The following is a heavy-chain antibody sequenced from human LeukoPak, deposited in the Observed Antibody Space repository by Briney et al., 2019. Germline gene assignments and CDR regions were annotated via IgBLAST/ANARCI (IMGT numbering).Heavy chain of an antibody. Sequence: SETLSLTCTVSGGSISSYYWSWIRQPPGKGLEWIGYIYYSGSTNYNPSPKSRVTISVDTSKNQFSLKLSSVTAADTAVYYCATTVNAEYFQHWGQGTLVTVSS. J-gene: IGHJ1*01. CDR2: IYYSGST. V-gene: IGHV4-59*01. D-gene: IGHD4-17*01. CDR1: GGSISSYY. CDR3: ATTVNAEYFQH.